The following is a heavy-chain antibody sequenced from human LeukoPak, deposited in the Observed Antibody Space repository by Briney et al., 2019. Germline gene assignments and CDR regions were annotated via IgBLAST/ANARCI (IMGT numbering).Heavy chain of an antibody. Sequence: SETLSLTCAVYGVSFSGNYWSWVRQPPGKGLEWVGEINHSGSINYKASLKSRVTISVDTSKNKLSLQLTSVTAADTAVYYCARGEGATGTTVTTSLDPWGQGALATVSS. D-gene: IGHD4-17*01. CDR1: GVSFSGNY. V-gene: IGHV4-34*01. CDR3: ARGEGATGTTVTTSLDP. CDR2: INHSGSI. J-gene: IGHJ5*02.